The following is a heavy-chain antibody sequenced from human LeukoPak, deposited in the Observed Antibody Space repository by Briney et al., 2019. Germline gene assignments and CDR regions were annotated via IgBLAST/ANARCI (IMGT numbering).Heavy chain of an antibody. CDR1: GGSFSGYY. CDR2: INHSGST. V-gene: IGHV4-34*01. CDR3: ASLQHTSYDTYSEYFDY. Sequence: PSETLSLTCAVYGGSFSGYYWSWIRQPPGKGLEWIGEINHSGSTNYNPSLKSRVTISVDTSKNQFSLKLSSVTAAGTAVYYCASLQHTSYDTYSEYFDYWGQGTLVTVSS. J-gene: IGHJ4*02. D-gene: IGHD3-9*01.